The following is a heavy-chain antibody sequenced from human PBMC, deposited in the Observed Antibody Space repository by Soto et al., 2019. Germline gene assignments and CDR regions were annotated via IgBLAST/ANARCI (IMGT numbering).Heavy chain of an antibody. J-gene: IGHJ1*01. D-gene: IGHD2-21*02. V-gene: IGHV3-23*01. Sequence: EVQLLESGGGLVQPGGSLRLSCAASGFTFSDYAMGWVRQAPGKGLEWVSGLSGSGSNTYYAGSVKGRFTISRDNPTDTLYLQMNNLRAEDMAVYFCAIRWGYCGGDCFSWGFQHWGQGTLVTVSS. CDR3: AIRWGYCGGDCFSWGFQH. CDR1: GFTFSDYA. CDR2: LSGSGSNT.